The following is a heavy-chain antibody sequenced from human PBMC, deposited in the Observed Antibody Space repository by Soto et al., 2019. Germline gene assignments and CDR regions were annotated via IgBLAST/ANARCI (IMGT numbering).Heavy chain of an antibody. Sequence: QVQLVQSGAEVKKPGTSVKVSCKASGYTFTSYDINWVRQATGQGLEWMGWMNPNSGNTGYAQKFQGRVTMTRNTSISTAYMELSSLRSEDTAVHYCARRTKRDRILDYWGQGTLVTVSS. CDR2: MNPNSGNT. J-gene: IGHJ4*02. CDR3: ARRTKRDRILDY. CDR1: GYTFTSYD. D-gene: IGHD3-3*01. V-gene: IGHV1-8*01.